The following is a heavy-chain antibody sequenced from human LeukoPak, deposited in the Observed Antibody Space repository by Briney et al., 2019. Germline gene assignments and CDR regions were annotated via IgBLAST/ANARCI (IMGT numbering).Heavy chain of an antibody. J-gene: IGHJ3*02. CDR3: AKKGDRFLEWKTGDTYAFDI. D-gene: IGHD3-3*01. V-gene: IGHV3-9*01. CDR1: GFTFDDYA. CDR2: ISWNSGSI. Sequence: GRSLRLSCAASGFTFDDYAMHWVRQAPGKGLEWVSGISWNSGSIGYADSVKGRFTISRDNAKNSLYLQMNSLRAEDTALYYCAKKGDRFLEWKTGDTYAFDIWGQGTMVTVSS.